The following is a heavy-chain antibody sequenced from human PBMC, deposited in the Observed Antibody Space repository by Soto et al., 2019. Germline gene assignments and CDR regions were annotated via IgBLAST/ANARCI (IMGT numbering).Heavy chain of an antibody. Sequence: ASVKVSCKASGYTFTSYGISWVRQAPGQGLEWMGWISAYNGNTNYAQKLQGRVTMTTDTSTSTAYMELRSLRSDDTAVYYCERVGYCSSTSCYSDYSGQTTLVSVSS. CDR1: GYTFTSYG. CDR2: ISAYNGNT. V-gene: IGHV1-18*04. D-gene: IGHD2-2*01. CDR3: ERVGYCSSTSCYSDY. J-gene: IGHJ4*02.